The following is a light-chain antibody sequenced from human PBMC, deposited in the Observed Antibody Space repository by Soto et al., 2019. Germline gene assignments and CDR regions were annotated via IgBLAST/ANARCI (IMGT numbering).Light chain of an antibody. CDR1: QGIRND. CDR3: LQQSSYPPLT. CDR2: AAS. Sequence: DIQMTQSPSSLSASVGDRVTITCRASQGIRNDLGWFQQNPGKAPNRLIYAASSLQSGVPSKFSGSGSGTEFTLTVSSLQPEDFATYYCLQQSSYPPLTFGGRTRVEIK. J-gene: IGKJ4*01. V-gene: IGKV1-17*01.